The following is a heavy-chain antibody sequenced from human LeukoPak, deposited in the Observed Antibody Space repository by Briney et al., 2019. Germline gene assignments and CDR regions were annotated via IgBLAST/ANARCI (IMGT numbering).Heavy chain of an antibody. CDR1: GFTFRYYA. CDR2: ILEDGSTG. V-gene: IGHV3-30*04. Sequence: PGRSLRLSCAVSGFTFRYYAMQWVRQAPGKVPECVAVILEDGSTGYYIDSVKGRFTISRDNPKNTLHLQMNNLGVEDTAVYYCVRDWGLDVWGQGTTVTVSS. CDR3: VRDWGLDV. J-gene: IGHJ6*02.